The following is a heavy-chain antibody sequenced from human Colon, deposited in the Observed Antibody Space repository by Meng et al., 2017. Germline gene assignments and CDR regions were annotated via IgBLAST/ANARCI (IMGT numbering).Heavy chain of an antibody. CDR1: GFTFSVSA. J-gene: IGHJ4*02. CDR2: IRSKPNNYAT. Sequence: GGSLRLSFAASGFTFSVSAMHWVRQASGRGLEWVGRIRSKPNNYATTYTASVKGRFTISRDDSKNTAYLQMNSLKTEDTAVYYCTRQSPDYGDSLFEYWGQGTLVTVSS. D-gene: IGHD4-17*01. CDR3: TRQSPDYGDSLFEY. V-gene: IGHV3-73*01.